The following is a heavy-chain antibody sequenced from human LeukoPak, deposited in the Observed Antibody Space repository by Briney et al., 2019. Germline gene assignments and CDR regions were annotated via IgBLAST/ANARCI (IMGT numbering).Heavy chain of an antibody. D-gene: IGHD3-22*01. CDR1: GYTFTSYY. CDR2: IIPIFGTA. Sequence: SVKVSCKASGYTFTSYYMHWVRQAPGQGLEWMGGIIPIFGTANYAQKFQGRVTITADESTSTAYMELSSLRSEDTAVYYCAVDSSFDYWGQGTLVTVSS. V-gene: IGHV1-69*13. CDR3: AVDSSFDY. J-gene: IGHJ4*02.